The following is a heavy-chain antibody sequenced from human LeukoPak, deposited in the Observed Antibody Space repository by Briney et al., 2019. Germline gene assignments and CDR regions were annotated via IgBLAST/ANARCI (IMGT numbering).Heavy chain of an antibody. J-gene: IGHJ6*03. CDR2: IKQDGSEK. CDR3: ARERGSYYYYYMDV. V-gene: IGHV3-7*01. CDR1: GFTFSSYW. D-gene: IGHD1-26*01. Sequence: GESLRLSCAASGFTFSSYWMSWVRQAPGKGLEWVANIKQDGSEKYYVDSVKGRFTISRDNAKNSLYLQMNSLRAEDTAVYYCARERGSYYYYYMDVWGKGTAVTISS.